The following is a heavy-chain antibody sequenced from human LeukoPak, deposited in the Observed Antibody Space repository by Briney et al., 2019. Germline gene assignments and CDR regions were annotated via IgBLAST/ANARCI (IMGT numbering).Heavy chain of an antibody. J-gene: IGHJ4*02. V-gene: IGHV4-59*08. Sequence: PSETLSLTCTVSGGSISSYYWSWIRQPPGKGLEWIGYIYYSGSTSYNPSLKSRVTISVDTSNNQFFLKLSSVTAADTAVYYCARLSLDYYDSSGRWYFDYWGQGILVTVSS. CDR2: IYYSGST. CDR3: ARLSLDYYDSSGRWYFDY. D-gene: IGHD3-22*01. CDR1: GGSISSYY.